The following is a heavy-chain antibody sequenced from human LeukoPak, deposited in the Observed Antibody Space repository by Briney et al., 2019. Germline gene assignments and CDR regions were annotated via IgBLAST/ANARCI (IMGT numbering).Heavy chain of an antibody. Sequence: GESLKISCAAYGFTFSTDGIHWVRQAPGKGLEWVAIIHSDGSKKYNADSVKGRFTISRDNSKNTLYLEISSLRTEDTAVYYCAKGISADSYYLDYWGQGTLVTVSS. CDR1: GFTFSTDG. V-gene: IGHV3-30*02. D-gene: IGHD1-14*01. CDR2: IHSDGSKK. J-gene: IGHJ4*02. CDR3: AKGISADSYYLDY.